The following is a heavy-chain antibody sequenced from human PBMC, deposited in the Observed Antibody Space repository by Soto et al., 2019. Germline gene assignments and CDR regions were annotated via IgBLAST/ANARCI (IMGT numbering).Heavy chain of an antibody. J-gene: IGHJ4*02. D-gene: IGHD4-4*01. CDR1: GVSVRSGGFY. V-gene: IGHV4-31*11. Sequence: SETPSLTCDVSGVSVRSGGFYWSWIRQPPGRGLEWLGYIYFSSVTSYNPSLKSRVSISADRSKNQFSLNLSSVTDADTAVYFCARERPLAPGPPRNFLDVWGQGILVTVSS. CDR2: IYFSSVT. CDR3: ARERPLAPGPPRNFLDV.